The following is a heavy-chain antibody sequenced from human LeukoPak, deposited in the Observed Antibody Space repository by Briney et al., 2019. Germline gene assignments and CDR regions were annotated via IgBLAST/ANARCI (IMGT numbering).Heavy chain of an antibody. Sequence: GASVKVSCKDSGYIFTKYGFPWVRQPPGQGLEWLGWISAYDGYTNHAQKFQGRVTMTSDVSTSTAYMALRSLRSDDTAVYYCVRVSGSIVARSAWFDSWGQGTLVTVSS. CDR3: VRVSGSIVARSAWFDS. D-gene: IGHD6-6*01. J-gene: IGHJ5*01. CDR2: ISAYDGYT. V-gene: IGHV1-18*01. CDR1: GYIFTKYG.